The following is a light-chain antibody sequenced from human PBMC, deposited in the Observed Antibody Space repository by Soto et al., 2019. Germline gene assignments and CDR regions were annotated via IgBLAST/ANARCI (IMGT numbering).Light chain of an antibody. J-gene: IGKJ4*01. CDR3: QQRSDWRLT. Sequence: EVVLTQSPATLSLSPGERATLSCRASQSISSHLTWYQQKPGQAPRLLIYDASNRATGIPARFSGSGSGTVFTPTISSLEPDDFSVYYCQQRSDWRLTFGGVTKVEIK. CDR2: DAS. V-gene: IGKV3-11*01. CDR1: QSISSH.